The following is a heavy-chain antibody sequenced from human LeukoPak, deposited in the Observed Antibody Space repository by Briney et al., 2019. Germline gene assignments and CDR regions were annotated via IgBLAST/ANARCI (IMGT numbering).Heavy chain of an antibody. V-gene: IGHV3-21*01. CDR1: GFTFSSYS. J-gene: IGHJ3*02. Sequence: GGSLRLSCAASGFTFSSYSMNWVRQAPGKGLEWVSSISSSSSYIYYADSVKGRSTISRDNAKNSLYLQMNSLRAEDTAVYYCARAEWEQNAFDIWGQGTMVTVSS. CDR2: ISSSSSYI. D-gene: IGHD1-26*01. CDR3: ARAEWEQNAFDI.